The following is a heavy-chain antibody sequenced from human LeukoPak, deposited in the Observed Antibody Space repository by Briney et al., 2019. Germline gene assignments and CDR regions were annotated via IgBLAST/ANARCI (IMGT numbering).Heavy chain of an antibody. CDR1: GYSLTGYY. CDR2: INPNSGDT. V-gene: IGHV1-2*02. J-gene: IGHJ6*03. CDR3: ARGVAGVHFYYYMDV. D-gene: IGHD1-14*01. Sequence: ASVKVSCKASGYSLTGYYIHWVRQAPGQGLEWVGWINPNSGDTNYAQKFQGRVTMTRDTSISTAYMELSRLRSDDAAVYYCARGVAGVHFYYYMDVWGKGTTVTVSS.